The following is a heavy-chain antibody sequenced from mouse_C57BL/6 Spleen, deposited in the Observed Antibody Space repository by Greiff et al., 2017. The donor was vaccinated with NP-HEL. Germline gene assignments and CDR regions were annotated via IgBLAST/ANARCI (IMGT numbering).Heavy chain of an antibody. Sequence: VQLQQSVAELVRPGASVKLSCTASGFNIKNTYMHWVKQRPEQGLEWLGRIDPANGNTKYAPKFQGKATITADTSSNTAYLQLSSLTSEDTAIYYCARPIYYDYDALAYWGQGTLVTVSA. CDR3: ARPIYYDYDALAY. V-gene: IGHV14-3*01. D-gene: IGHD2-4*01. CDR2: IDPANGNT. CDR1: GFNIKNTY. J-gene: IGHJ3*01.